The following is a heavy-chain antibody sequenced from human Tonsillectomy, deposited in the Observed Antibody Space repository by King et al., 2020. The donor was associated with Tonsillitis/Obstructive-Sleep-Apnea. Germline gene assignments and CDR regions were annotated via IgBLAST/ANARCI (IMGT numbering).Heavy chain of an antibody. J-gene: IGHJ4*02. V-gene: IGHV3-21*01. CDR2: ISSSSTYI. CDR1: GFAFTNYA. D-gene: IGHD2-21*01. CDR3: ARDILDDCGGDCTRDY. Sequence: VQLVESGGGLVKPGGSLRLSCAASGFAFTNYAMNWFRQAPGKGLEWLSSISSSSTYIYYADSVKGRFTVSRDNAKNSLYVQMNSLRAEDTAVYYCARDILDDCGGDCTRDYWGQGTLVTVSS.